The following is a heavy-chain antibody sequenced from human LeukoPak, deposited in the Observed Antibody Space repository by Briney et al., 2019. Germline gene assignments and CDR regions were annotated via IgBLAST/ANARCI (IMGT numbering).Heavy chain of an antibody. CDR3: ARGRDGVTFSWYYYYMDV. CDR2: IYYSGST. CDR1: GGSISSGDYY. J-gene: IGHJ6*03. D-gene: IGHD2-8*01. Sequence: KTSETLSLTCTVSGGSISSGDYYWSWIRQPPGKGLEWIGYIYYSGSTYYNPSLKSRVTISVDTSKNQFSLKLSSVTAADTAVYYCARGRDGVTFSWYYYYMDVWGKGTTVTVSS. V-gene: IGHV4-30-4*08.